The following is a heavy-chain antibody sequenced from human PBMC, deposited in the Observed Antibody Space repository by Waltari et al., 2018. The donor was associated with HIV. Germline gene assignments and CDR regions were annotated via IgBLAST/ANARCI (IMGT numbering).Heavy chain of an antibody. CDR3: ARASHYIEFSTFDGDYYFDV. J-gene: IGHJ4*02. CDR2: LNSDGSSR. Sequence: VQLVESGGGSIKTGGSLRLSCTASGVSVSNHWMDWVRHGPGKGLVWVARLNSDGSSRNYADAVRGRFVISRDNARNTVYLQLNSLRVEDTAMYFCARASHYIEFSTFDGDYYFDVWGRGTRVAVSS. D-gene: IGHD2-15*01. CDR1: GVSVSNHW. V-gene: IGHV3-74*01.